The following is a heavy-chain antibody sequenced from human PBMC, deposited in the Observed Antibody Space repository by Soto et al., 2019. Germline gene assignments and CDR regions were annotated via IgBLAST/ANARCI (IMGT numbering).Heavy chain of an antibody. CDR2: IRTKASNYAT. V-gene: IGHV3-73*01. CDR3: IETLTPMDV. J-gene: IGHJ6*01. D-gene: IGHD4-17*01. Sequence: EVQLVESGGGLVQPGESLKLSCAASGFTFSGSGIHWVRQASGKGLEWFGHIRTKASNYATEYAASVRGRFTISRDDSKNTAYLPMTRLTTEDTAVYYCIETLTPMDVWVQGTTVTVSS. CDR1: GFTFSGSG.